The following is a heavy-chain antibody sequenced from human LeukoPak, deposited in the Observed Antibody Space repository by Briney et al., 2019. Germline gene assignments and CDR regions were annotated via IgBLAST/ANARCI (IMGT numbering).Heavy chain of an antibody. V-gene: IGHV4-39*07. D-gene: IGHD2-21*02. J-gene: IGHJ6*03. CDR2: IYYTGST. CDR3: ARFAYCGGDCYGYYMDV. Sequence: PSETLSLTCTVSGGSISSSSYYWGWIRQPPGKGLEWIGSIYYTGSTYYNPSLKSRVTISVDTSKNQFSLKLSSVTAADTAVYCCARFAYCGGDCYGYYMDVWGKGTTVTISS. CDR1: GGSISSSSYY.